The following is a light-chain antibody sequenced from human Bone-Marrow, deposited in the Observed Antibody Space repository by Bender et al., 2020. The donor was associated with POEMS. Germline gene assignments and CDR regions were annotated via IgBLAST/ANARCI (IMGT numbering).Light chain of an antibody. Sequence: QSALPQPRSVSGSPGQSVTISCTGTSSDVGDYTAVSWYQQHPGKAPKLMIYEVTKRPSGVPDRFSGSKSGNTASLAISGLQSEDEADYYCAVWDDSLNAVVFGGGTKLTVL. CDR2: EVT. CDR3: AVWDDSLNAVV. J-gene: IGLJ2*01. V-gene: IGLV2-11*01. CDR1: SSDVGDYTA.